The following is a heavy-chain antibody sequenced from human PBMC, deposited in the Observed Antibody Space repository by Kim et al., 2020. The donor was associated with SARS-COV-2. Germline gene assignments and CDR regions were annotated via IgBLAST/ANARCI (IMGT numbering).Heavy chain of an antibody. V-gene: IGHV3-74*01. D-gene: IGHD2-2*01. CDR2: INSDGSST. CDR3: AWGGYCSSTSCYADYYYYGMDV. CDR1: GFTFSSYW. Sequence: GGSLRLSCAASGFTFSSYWMHWVRQAPGKGLVWVSRINSDGSSTSYADSVKGRFTISRDNAKNTLYLQMNSLRAEDTAVYYCAWGGYCSSTSCYADYYYYGMDVWGQGNTVTVSS. J-gene: IGHJ6*02.